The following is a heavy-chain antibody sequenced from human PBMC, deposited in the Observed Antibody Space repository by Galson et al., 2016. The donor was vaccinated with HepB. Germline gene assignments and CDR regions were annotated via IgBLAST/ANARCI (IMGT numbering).Heavy chain of an antibody. J-gene: IGHJ6*02. D-gene: IGHD3-22*01. CDR2: IIPFFGAA. Sequence: SVKVSCKASGGTFSTYAISWVRQAPGQGLEWMGGIIPFFGAAHYAQKFQGRVTITADESTSTAYIELSSLRSEDTAVYYCAREGSYYDSSGYLTGGLGMDVWGQGTTVTVSS. V-gene: IGHV1-69*13. CDR1: GGTFSTYA. CDR3: AREGSYYDSSGYLTGGLGMDV.